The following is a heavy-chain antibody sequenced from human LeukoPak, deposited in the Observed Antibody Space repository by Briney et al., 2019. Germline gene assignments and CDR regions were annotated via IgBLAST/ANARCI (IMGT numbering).Heavy chain of an antibody. Sequence: GGSLRLSCAASGFTFSSYGMHWVRQAPGKGLEWVAVISDDGRDKHHADSVKGRFTISRDNSKNTLYLQMNSLRAEDTAVYYCAKSMTTVTTYVGIFDYWGQGTLVTVSS. D-gene: IGHD4-11*01. CDR1: GFTFSSYG. CDR3: AKSMTTVTTYVGIFDY. J-gene: IGHJ4*02. V-gene: IGHV3-30*18. CDR2: ISDDGRDK.